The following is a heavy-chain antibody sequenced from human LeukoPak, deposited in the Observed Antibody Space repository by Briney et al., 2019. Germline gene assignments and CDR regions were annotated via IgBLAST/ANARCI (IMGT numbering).Heavy chain of an antibody. J-gene: IGHJ4*02. CDR3: ARGFPVVAGNFDY. V-gene: IGHV3-66*01. Sequence: GGSLSLSCASSVFTFSSYAMSGVRQAPGKGLERVSVIYSGGSTYYAGSVKGRFTISRDTSKNTLYLQMNSLRAEDTAVYYCARGFPVVAGNFDYWGQGTLVTVSS. D-gene: IGHD6-19*01. CDR2: IYSGGST. CDR1: VFTFSSYA.